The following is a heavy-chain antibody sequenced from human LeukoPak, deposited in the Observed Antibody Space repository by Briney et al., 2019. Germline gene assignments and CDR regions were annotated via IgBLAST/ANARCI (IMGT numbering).Heavy chain of an antibody. CDR1: GFTFSSYA. CDR3: RAEQQLIRVDY. Sequence: GGSLRLSCAASGFTFSSYAMSWVRQAPGKGLECVSGISAGGGSTYYADSVKGRLTVSRDNSKNTLYLQMNSLKTEDTAVYYCRAEQQLIRVDYWGQGTLVTVSS. CDR2: ISAGGGST. J-gene: IGHJ4*02. V-gene: IGHV3-23*01. D-gene: IGHD6-13*01.